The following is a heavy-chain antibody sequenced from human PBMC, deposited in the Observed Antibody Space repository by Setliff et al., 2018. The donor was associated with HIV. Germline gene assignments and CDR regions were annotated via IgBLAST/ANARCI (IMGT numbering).Heavy chain of an antibody. Sequence: PSETLSLTCAVYGGSFSGYYWSWIRQPPGKGLEWIGRIHTSGSTNYNPSLKSRVTISVDTSKNQFSLNLSSVTAADTAIYYCARDWGYIAATPDYWGQGTLVTVSS. D-gene: IGHD5-12*01. CDR2: IHTSGST. CDR1: GGSFSGYY. CDR3: ARDWGYIAATPDY. V-gene: IGHV4-4*07. J-gene: IGHJ4*02.